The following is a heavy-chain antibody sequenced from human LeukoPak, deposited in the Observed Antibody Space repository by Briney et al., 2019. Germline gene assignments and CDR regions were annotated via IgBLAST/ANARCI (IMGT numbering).Heavy chain of an antibody. V-gene: IGHV3-30-3*01. CDR1: GFTFSSYA. J-gene: IGHJ3*02. D-gene: IGHD5-24*01. CDR3: ARVVLQMTAIGGGAFEI. Sequence: PGRSLRLSCAASGFTFSSYAMHWVRQAPGKGLEWVAVISYDGSNKYYTDSVKGRFTISRDHSQNTVSLQMNSLRAEGTAVYYCARVVLQMTAIGGGAFEIWGQGTMVTVSS. CDR2: ISYDGSNK.